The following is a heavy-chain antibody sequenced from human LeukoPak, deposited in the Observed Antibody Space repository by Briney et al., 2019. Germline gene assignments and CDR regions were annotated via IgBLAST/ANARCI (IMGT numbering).Heavy chain of an antibody. J-gene: IGHJ3*02. D-gene: IGHD3-22*01. CDR2: IYYSGTT. CDR1: GGSISSYY. Sequence: SETLSLTCTVSGGSISSYYWSWIRQPPGKGLEWIGYIYYSGTTNYNPSLKSRVTISVDTSKNQFSLKLSSVTAADTAVYYCACLTTADAFDIWGQGTMVTVSS. CDR3: ACLTTADAFDI. V-gene: IGHV4-59*01.